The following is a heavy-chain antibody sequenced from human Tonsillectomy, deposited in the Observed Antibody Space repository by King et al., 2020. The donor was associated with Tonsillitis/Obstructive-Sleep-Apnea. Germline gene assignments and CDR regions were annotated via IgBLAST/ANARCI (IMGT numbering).Heavy chain of an antibody. J-gene: IGHJ4*02. CDR2: IDPSVSYT. D-gene: IGHD2-15*01. V-gene: IGHV5-10-1*01. CDR3: ARHGDYCSGGSCYSGDFDY. CDR1: GYSFTSHW. Sequence: VQLVESGAEGKKPGESLRIACKGSGYSFTSHWISWVRQMPGKGLEWMGRIDPSVSYTNYSPSFQGHVTISAHKSLSTAYLQWSSLKASDTAMYYCARHGDYCSGGSCYSGDFDYWGQGTLVTVSS.